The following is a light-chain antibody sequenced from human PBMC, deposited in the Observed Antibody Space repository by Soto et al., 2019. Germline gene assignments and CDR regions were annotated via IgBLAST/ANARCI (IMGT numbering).Light chain of an antibody. CDR1: QSVTIY. V-gene: IGKV1-39*01. CDR3: QQSSSAPLT. Sequence: DIQMTQAPSSLSASVGDRVTITCRASQSVTIYLKWYQQKPGKAPKLLIYAASSLQSGVPSRFSGSGSVTDFTLTISSLQPEDSASYFCQQSSSAPLTFGGGTKVEIK. CDR2: AAS. J-gene: IGKJ4*01.